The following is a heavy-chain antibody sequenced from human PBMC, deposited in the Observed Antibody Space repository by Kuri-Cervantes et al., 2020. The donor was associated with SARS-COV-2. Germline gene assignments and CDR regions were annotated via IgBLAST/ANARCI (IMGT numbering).Heavy chain of an antibody. V-gene: IGHV3-23*01. Sequence: GESLKISCAASEFTFSSYAMTWVRQAPGKGLEWVSTISGSGSRTYYADSVKGRFTISRDNSKNTLYLQMDNLRAEDTAMYYCAKRRWGSMIFAMPTLPEFDYWGQGTLVTVSS. D-gene: IGHD3/OR15-3a*01. CDR1: EFTFSSYA. J-gene: IGHJ4*02. CDR3: AKRRWGSMIFAMPTLPEFDY. CDR2: ISGSGSRT.